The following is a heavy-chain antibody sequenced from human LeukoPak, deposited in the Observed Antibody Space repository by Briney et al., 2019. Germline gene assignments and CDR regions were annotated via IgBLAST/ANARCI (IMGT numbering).Heavy chain of an antibody. J-gene: IGHJ4*02. V-gene: IGHV4-39*01. Sequence: PSETLSLTCSVSGGSISGSSSYWGWIRQPPGKGLEWIGSIYYSGSSFDNPALKSRVTISVDTSKNQFSLKLSSVTAADTAVYYCARHRSGWLQSSFDYWGQGTLATVSS. CDR2: IYYSGSS. CDR3: ARHRSGWLQSSFDY. CDR1: GGSISGSSSY. D-gene: IGHD5-24*01.